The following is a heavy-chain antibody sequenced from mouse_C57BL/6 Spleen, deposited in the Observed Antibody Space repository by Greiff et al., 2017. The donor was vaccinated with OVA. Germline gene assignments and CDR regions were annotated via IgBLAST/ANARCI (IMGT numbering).Heavy chain of an antibody. CDR3: ATHYYSNYVYAMDY. D-gene: IGHD2-5*01. CDR2: ISNGGGST. J-gene: IGHJ4*01. Sequence: EVKVVESGGGLVQPGGSLKLSCAASGFTFSDYYMYWVRQTPEKRLEWVAYISNGGGSTYYPDTVKGRFTISRDNAKNTLYLQMSRLKSEDTAMYYCATHYYSNYVYAMDYWGQGTSVTVSS. CDR1: GFTFSDYY. V-gene: IGHV5-12*01.